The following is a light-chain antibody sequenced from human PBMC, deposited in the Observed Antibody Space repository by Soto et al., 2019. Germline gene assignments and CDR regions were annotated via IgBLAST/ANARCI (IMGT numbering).Light chain of an antibody. J-gene: IGLJ2*01. V-gene: IGLV4-69*01. CDR1: SGHSSYA. CDR2: LSSDGSH. CDR3: QTWDTGARVV. Sequence: QPVLTQSPSASASLGASFKLTCTLSSGHSSYAIAWHQQQPEKGPRYLMKLSSDGSHSKGDGIPDRFSGSSSGAERYLTISSLQSEDEADYYCQTWDTGARVVFGGGTKVTVL.